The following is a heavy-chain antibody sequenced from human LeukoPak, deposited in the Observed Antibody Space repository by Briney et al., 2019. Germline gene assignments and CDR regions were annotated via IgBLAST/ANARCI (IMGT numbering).Heavy chain of an antibody. J-gene: IGHJ4*02. CDR2: ISGSGGST. V-gene: IGHV3-23*01. Sequence: GGSLRLSCAASGFTFSSYAMSWVRQAPGKGLEWVSAISGSGGSTYYADSVKGRFTISRDNSKNTLYLQMNSLRAEDTAVYYCAKKSRGSGSCYGDYWGQGILVTVSS. D-gene: IGHD3-10*01. CDR1: GFTFSSYA. CDR3: AKKSRGSGSCYGDY.